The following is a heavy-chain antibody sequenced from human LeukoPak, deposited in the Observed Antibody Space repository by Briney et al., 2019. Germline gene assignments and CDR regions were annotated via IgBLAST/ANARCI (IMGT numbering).Heavy chain of an antibody. Sequence: GGSLRLSCAASGFTVSSNYMSWVRQAPGKGLERVSVIYSGGSTYYADSVKGRFTISRDNSKNTLYLQMNSLRAEGTAVYYCARDRGAVAGTPGYYYYYGMDVWGQGTTVTVSS. D-gene: IGHD6-19*01. CDR3: ARDRGAVAGTPGYYYYYGMDV. CDR1: GFTVSSNY. V-gene: IGHV3-66*01. CDR2: IYSGGST. J-gene: IGHJ6*02.